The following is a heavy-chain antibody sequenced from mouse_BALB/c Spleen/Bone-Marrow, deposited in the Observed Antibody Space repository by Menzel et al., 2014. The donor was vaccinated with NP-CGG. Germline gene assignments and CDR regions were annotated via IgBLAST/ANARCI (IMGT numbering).Heavy chain of an antibody. D-gene: IGHD2-4*01. CDR3: ERSGDYGQSDY. V-gene: IGHV1-7*01. J-gene: IGHJ2*01. CDR1: GYTFTSYW. CDR2: INPSTGYT. Sequence: QSGAELAKPGASVKMSCKASGYTFTSYWMHWVKQRPGQGLEWIGYINPSTGYTEYNQKFKDKATLTADKSSSTAYMQLSSLTSEDSAVYYCERSGDYGQSDYCGQDTTLTVSS.